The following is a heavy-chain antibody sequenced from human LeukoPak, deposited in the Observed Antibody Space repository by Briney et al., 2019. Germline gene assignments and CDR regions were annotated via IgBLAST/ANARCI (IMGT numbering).Heavy chain of an antibody. CDR1: GGTFSSYA. Sequence: SVKVSCKASGGTFSSYAISWVRQAPGQGLEWMGGIIPIFGTANYAQKFQGRVTITADESTSTAYMELSSLRSGDTAVYYCARGLIPNYYGSGSYYNPFDYWGQGTLVTVSS. J-gene: IGHJ4*02. CDR2: IIPIFGTA. V-gene: IGHV1-69*01. D-gene: IGHD3-10*01. CDR3: ARGLIPNYYGSGSYYNPFDY.